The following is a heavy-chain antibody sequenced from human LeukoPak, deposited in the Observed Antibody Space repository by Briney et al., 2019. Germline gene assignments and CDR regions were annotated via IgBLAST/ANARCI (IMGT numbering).Heavy chain of an antibody. D-gene: IGHD2-15*01. J-gene: IGHJ1*01. Sequence: GGSLRLSCAASGFTFSSYAMHWVRQAPGKGLEWVAVISYDGSNKYYADSVKGRFTISGDNSKNTLYLQMNSLRAEDTAVYYCASPIHPDCSGGSCYPGYFQHWGQGTLVTVSS. CDR1: GFTFSSYA. CDR3: ASPIHPDCSGGSCYPGYFQH. CDR2: ISYDGSNK. V-gene: IGHV3-30-3*01.